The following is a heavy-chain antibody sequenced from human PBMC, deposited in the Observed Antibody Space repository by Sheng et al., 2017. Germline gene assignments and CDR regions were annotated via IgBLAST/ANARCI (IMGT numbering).Heavy chain of an antibody. Sequence: QVQLVESGGGVVQPGRSLRLSCAASGFSFSSYGMHWVRQAPGKGLEWVAFISNDGSNKNYADSVKGRFTISRDNSKNTLYLQLNSLRPEDTAVYYCATNYFYMDVWGQGTTVTVSS. V-gene: IGHV3-30*03. CDR1: GFSFSSYG. CDR2: ISNDGSNK. J-gene: IGHJ6*03. CDR3: ATNYFYMDV.